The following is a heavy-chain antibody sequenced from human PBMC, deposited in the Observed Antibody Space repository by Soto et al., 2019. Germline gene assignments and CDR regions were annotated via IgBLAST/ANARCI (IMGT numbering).Heavy chain of an antibody. CDR1: GGSISSSSFH. CDR3: ARRERAAGTDWWFDP. J-gene: IGHJ5*02. V-gene: IGHV4-39*01. D-gene: IGHD6-13*01. Sequence: QLQLQESGPGLVKPSETLSLTCTVSGGSISSSSFHWGWIRQPPGKGLEWIGSIYYSGSTYYSPSIKSRVTXPXXXSXXQFSLKLSSVTAADTAVYYCARRERAAGTDWWFDPWGQGTLVTVSS. CDR2: IYYSGST.